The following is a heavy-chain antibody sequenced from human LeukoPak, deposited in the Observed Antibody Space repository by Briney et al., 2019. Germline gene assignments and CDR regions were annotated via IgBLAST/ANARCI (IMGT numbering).Heavy chain of an antibody. V-gene: IGHV3-48*01. CDR1: GFTFSSYS. Sequence: QAGGSLRLSCAASGFTFSSYSMNWVRQAPGKGLEWVSYISSSSSTIYYADSVKGRFTISRDNSKNTLYLQMNSLRAEDTAVYYCARSVKSPYNWNDRAFDYWGQGTLVTVSS. D-gene: IGHD1-20*01. J-gene: IGHJ4*02. CDR2: ISSSSSTI. CDR3: ARSVKSPYNWNDRAFDY.